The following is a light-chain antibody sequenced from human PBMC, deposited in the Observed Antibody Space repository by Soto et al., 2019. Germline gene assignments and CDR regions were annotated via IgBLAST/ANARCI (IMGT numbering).Light chain of an antibody. J-gene: IGKJ1*01. Sequence: DIQLTQSPATLSASVGDRVTITCRASQSISSWLAWYQQKPGKAPKFLIYKTSNLEGGVPSRFSGSGSATEFPLTISSLQPDDSATYYCQQYSYFATFGQGTRVEVK. CDR1: QSISSW. CDR2: KTS. V-gene: IGKV1-5*03. CDR3: QQYSYFAT.